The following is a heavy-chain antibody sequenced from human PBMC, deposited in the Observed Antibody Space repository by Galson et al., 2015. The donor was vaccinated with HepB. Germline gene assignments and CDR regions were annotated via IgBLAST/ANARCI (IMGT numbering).Heavy chain of an antibody. Sequence: SLRLSCAASGFTFSSSGMHWVRQAPVKGPEWVAIISYDGSNKYYADSEKGRFTISRDNSKNTLYVQMNSLRSDDTAVYYCAKSSRYCSGGNCRLHYYYSMDVWGQGTTVTVSS. V-gene: IGHV3-30*18. J-gene: IGHJ6*02. CDR3: AKSSRYCSGGNCRLHYYYSMDV. CDR1: GFTFSSSG. CDR2: ISYDGSNK. D-gene: IGHD2-15*01.